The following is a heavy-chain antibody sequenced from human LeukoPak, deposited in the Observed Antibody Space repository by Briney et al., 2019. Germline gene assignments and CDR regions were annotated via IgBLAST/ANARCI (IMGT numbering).Heavy chain of an antibody. V-gene: IGHV4-34*01. D-gene: IGHD3-22*01. CDR1: GRSFSGYY. J-gene: IGHJ4*02. CDR2: INHSGST. Sequence: SETLSLTCAVYGRSFSGYYWSWIRQPPGKGLEWIGEINHSGSTNYNPSLKSRVTISIDTSKNQFSLKLSSDTAADTAVFYCARGRRVIGFDYWGQGTLVTVSS. CDR3: ARGRRVIGFDY.